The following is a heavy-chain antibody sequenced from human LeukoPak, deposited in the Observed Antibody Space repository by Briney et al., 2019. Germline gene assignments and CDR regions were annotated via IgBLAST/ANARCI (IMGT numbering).Heavy chain of an antibody. J-gene: IGHJ5*02. D-gene: IGHD5-12*01. CDR2: IYYTGST. CDR3: ARVEDSGYDYRGRFDP. Sequence: SETLSLTCTVSGGSISTYYWSWIRQPPGKGLEWIGYIYYTGSTNYNPSLKSRVTISVDTSKNQFSLKLSSVTAADTAVYYCARVEDSGYDYRGRFDPWGQGTLVTVSS. CDR1: GGSISTYY. V-gene: IGHV4-59*12.